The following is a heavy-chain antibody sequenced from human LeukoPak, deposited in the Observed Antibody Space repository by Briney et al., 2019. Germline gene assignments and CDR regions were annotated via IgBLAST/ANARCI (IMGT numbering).Heavy chain of an antibody. Sequence: WASVKVSCKTSGYTFTSYGISWVRQAPGQGLEWMGWISAYNGNTNYAQKLQGRVTMTTDTSTSTAYMELRSLRSDDTAVYYCARQYSDILTGYHRGELYWYFDLWGRGTLVTVPS. CDR2: ISAYNGNT. D-gene: IGHD3-9*01. CDR1: GYTFTSYG. CDR3: ARQYSDILTGYHRGELYWYFDL. J-gene: IGHJ2*01. V-gene: IGHV1-18*01.